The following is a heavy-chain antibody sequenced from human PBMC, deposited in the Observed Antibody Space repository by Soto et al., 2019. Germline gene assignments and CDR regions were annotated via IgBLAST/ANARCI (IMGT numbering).Heavy chain of an antibody. CDR2: TYYRAKWYN. J-gene: IGHJ4*02. D-gene: IGHD3-16*02. CDR1: GDSVSSNSAA. V-gene: IGHV6-1*01. Sequence: PSQTLSLTCAISGDSVSSNSAAWNWIRQSPSRGLEWLGRTYYRAKWYNDYAVSVKSRITINQDTSKNQFSLQLNSVTPEDTAVYYCARSKDPNDNWGSSRIDYWGQGTLVTVSA. CDR3: ARSKDPNDNWGSSRIDY.